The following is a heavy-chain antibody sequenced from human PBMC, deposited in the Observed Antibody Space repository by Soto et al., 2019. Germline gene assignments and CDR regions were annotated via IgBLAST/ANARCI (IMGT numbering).Heavy chain of an antibody. J-gene: IGHJ6*02. CDR3: ARVNSRRPCPGYYYYGIDV. CDR2: IYYSGST. Sequence: SETLSLTCTVSGGSISSYYWSWIRQPPGKGLEWIGYIYYSGSTNYNPSLKSRVTISVDTSKNQFSLKLSSVTAADTAVYYCARVNSRRPCPGYYYYGIDVLRQGTKVTVSS. CDR1: GGSISSYY. V-gene: IGHV4-59*01.